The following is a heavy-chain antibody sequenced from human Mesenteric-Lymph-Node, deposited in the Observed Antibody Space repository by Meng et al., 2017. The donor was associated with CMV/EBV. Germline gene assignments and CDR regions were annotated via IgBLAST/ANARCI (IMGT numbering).Heavy chain of an antibody. CDR1: GFTFSSYG. D-gene: IGHD1-26*01. CDR2: IEGDGNTK. J-gene: IGHJ4*02. Sequence: GGSLRLSCAASGFTFSSYGMHWVRQAPGKGLEWVADIEGDGNTKYYGDSVKGRFTISRDNAKKSLYLQINALRVEDTAVYYCASMWEGGYWGQGTLVTVSS. CDR3: ASMWEGGY. V-gene: IGHV3-7*01.